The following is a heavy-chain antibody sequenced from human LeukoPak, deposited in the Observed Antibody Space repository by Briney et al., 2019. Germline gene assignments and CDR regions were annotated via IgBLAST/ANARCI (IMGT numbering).Heavy chain of an antibody. Sequence: HPGGSLRLSCAASGFTFSSYSMNWVRQAPGKGLEWVSYISSSSSTIYYADSVKGRFTISRDNAKNSLYLQMNSLRDEDTAVYYCARVVYASAARSHYGMADWGQGTKVTVSS. CDR3: ARVVYASAARSHYGMAD. CDR1: GFTFSSYS. V-gene: IGHV3-48*02. D-gene: IGHD2-2*01. J-gene: IGHJ6*02. CDR2: ISSSSSTI.